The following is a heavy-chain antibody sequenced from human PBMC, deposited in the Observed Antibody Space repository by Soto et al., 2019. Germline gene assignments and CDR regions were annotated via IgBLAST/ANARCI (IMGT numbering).Heavy chain of an antibody. D-gene: IGHD2-2*01. J-gene: IGHJ4*02. CDR1: GGSISSGGSY. CDR2: IYYSGNT. V-gene: IGHV4-30-4*01. Sequence: SETLSLTCTVSGGSISSGGSYWGWIRHPPGKGLEWIGYIYYSGNTYFNPSLKSRVTLSVDTSKNQFSLNLSSVTAADTAVYYCVRYCSTTKCPFDYWGQGTPVTVSS. CDR3: VRYCSTTKCPFDY.